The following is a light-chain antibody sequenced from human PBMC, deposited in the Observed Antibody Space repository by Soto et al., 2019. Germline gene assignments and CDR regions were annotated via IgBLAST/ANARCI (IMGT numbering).Light chain of an antibody. V-gene: IGKV1-5*03. CDR2: KAS. CDR3: QQYNSYWT. CDR1: QSISGW. J-gene: IGKJ1*01. Sequence: DIQMTQSPSTLSASVGDRVTITCRASQSISGWLAWYQQKPGKAPKLLIYKASGLESGVPSRFSGSGYGTEFTLTISSLQPDDFATYYCQQYNSYWTFGQGTKV.